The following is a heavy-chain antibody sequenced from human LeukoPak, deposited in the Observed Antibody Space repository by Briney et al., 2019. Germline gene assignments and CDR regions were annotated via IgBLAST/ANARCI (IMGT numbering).Heavy chain of an antibody. CDR3: ARGLRVSPAFDY. CDR1: GYTFTGYY. CDR2: IDPKSGAT. D-gene: IGHD2-2*01. Sequence: GASVKVSCKSSGYTFTGYYMHWVRQAPVQGLEWMAWIDPKSGATNYAQRFQGRVTMTRDTSIITAYMELSRLRSDDTAVYYCARGLRVSPAFDYWGQGTLVTVSS. V-gene: IGHV1-2*02. J-gene: IGHJ4*02.